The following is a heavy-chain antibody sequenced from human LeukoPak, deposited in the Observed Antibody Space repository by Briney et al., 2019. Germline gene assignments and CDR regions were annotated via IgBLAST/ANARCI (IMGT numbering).Heavy chain of an antibody. CDR2: IYYSGST. D-gene: IGHD3-22*01. CDR1: GGSISSSSYY. CDR3: ARDSSTMILRGAFDI. Sequence: PSETLSLTCTVSGGSISSSSYYWGWIRQPPGKGLEWIGSIYYSGSTYYNPSLKSRVTISVDTSKNQFSLKLSSVTAADTAVYYCARDSSTMILRGAFDIWGQGTMVSVSS. J-gene: IGHJ3*02. V-gene: IGHV4-39*07.